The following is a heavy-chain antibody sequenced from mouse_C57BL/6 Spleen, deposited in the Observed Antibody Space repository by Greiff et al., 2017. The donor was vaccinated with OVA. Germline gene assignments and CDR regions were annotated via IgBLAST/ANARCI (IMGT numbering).Heavy chain of an antibody. Sequence: DVKLVESGGGLVKPGGSLKLSCAASGFTFSSYAMSWVRQTPEKRLAWVATISDGGSYTYYPDNVKGRFTIYKDKAKNNLYLQMSHLKSEDTAMYYGARGRALDYWGQGTPLTVSS. CDR1: GFTFSSYA. D-gene: IGHD3-1*01. J-gene: IGHJ2*01. V-gene: IGHV5-4*03. CDR3: ARGRALDY. CDR2: ISDGGSYT.